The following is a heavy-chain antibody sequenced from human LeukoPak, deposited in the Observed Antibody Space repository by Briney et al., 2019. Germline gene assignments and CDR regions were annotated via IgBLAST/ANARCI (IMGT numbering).Heavy chain of an antibody. J-gene: IGHJ6*03. CDR1: GYTFTSYD. Sequence: GASVKVSCKASGYTFTSYDINWVRQATGQGLEWMGWMNPNSGNTGYAQKFQGRVTITRNTSISTAYMELSSLRSEDTAVYYCARATRGIQLWLRRYYYYMDVWGKGTTVTVSS. CDR2: MNPNSGNT. CDR3: ARATRGIQLWLRRYYYYMDV. V-gene: IGHV1-8*03. D-gene: IGHD5-18*01.